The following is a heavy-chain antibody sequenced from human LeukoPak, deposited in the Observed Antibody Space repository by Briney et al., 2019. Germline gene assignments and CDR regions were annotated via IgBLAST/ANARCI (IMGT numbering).Heavy chain of an antibody. Sequence: GGSLRLSCAASGFTFSSYSMNWVRQAPGKGLEWVSYISNSSSTIYYADSVKGRFTISRDNAKNSLYLQMNSLRAEDTAVYYCARDIVVVPAAISYYYYYGMDVWGQGTTVTVSS. CDR3: ARDIVVVPAAISYYYYYGMDV. V-gene: IGHV3-48*01. J-gene: IGHJ6*02. CDR1: GFTFSSYS. D-gene: IGHD2-2*02. CDR2: ISNSSSTI.